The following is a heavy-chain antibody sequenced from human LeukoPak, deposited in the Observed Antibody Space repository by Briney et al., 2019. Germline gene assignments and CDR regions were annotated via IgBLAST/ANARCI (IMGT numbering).Heavy chain of an antibody. CDR3: ARLYYYDSSGYPDY. Sequence: ASVKVSCKASGYTFTGYYMHWVRQAPGQGLEWMGWINPNSGGTNYAQKFQGRVTMTRDTSISTAYMELSRLGSDDTAVYYCARLYYYDSSGYPDYWGQGTLVTVSS. D-gene: IGHD3-22*01. CDR1: GYTFTGYY. J-gene: IGHJ4*02. V-gene: IGHV1-2*02. CDR2: INPNSGGT.